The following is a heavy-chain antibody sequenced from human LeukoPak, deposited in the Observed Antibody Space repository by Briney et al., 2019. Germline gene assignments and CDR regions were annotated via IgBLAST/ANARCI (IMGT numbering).Heavy chain of an antibody. CDR1: GASINSSNW. CDR2: IYHIGST. J-gene: IGHJ3*02. V-gene: IGHV4-4*02. Sequence: PSETLSLTCAVSGASINSSNWWSWVRQPPGKGLERIGEIYHIGSTNYNPSLKSRLIISVDKSKNQFSLQLSSVTAADTAVYYCAMTGITVSGGFDIWGQGTMVTVSS. CDR3: AMTGITVSGGFDI. D-gene: IGHD6-19*01.